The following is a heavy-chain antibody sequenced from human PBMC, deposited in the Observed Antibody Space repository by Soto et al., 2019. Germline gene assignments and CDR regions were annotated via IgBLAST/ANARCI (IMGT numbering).Heavy chain of an antibody. J-gene: IGHJ5*02. Sequence: SETLSLTCTVSGASISGYYWSWIRKSAGKGLEWIGRIYATGTTDYNPSLKSRVMMSVDTSKKQFSLKLRSVTAADTAVYYCVRDGTKTLRAWFDPWGQGISVTVSS. CDR1: GASISGYY. V-gene: IGHV4-4*07. D-gene: IGHD1-1*01. CDR3: VRDGTKTLRAWFDP. CDR2: IYATGTT.